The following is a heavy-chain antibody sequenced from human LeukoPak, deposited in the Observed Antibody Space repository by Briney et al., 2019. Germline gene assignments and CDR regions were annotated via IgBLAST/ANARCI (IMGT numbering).Heavy chain of an antibody. Sequence: GRSLRLSCAASGFTFSSYGMHWVRQAPGKGLEWVAVIWYDGSNKYYADSVKGRFTISRDNSKNTLYLQMNSLGAEDTAVYYCARDRTYDILTGAYYFDYWGQGTLVTVSS. CDR2: IWYDGSNK. J-gene: IGHJ4*02. CDR1: GFTFSSYG. CDR3: ARDRTYDILTGAYYFDY. V-gene: IGHV3-33*01. D-gene: IGHD3-9*01.